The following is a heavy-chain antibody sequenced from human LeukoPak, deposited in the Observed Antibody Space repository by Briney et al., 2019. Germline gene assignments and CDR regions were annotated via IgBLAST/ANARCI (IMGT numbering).Heavy chain of an antibody. J-gene: IGHJ3*02. CDR2: ISYDGSNK. CDR3: ARSGGSSWYSGAFDI. D-gene: IGHD6-13*01. CDR1: GFTFSSYA. V-gene: IGHV3-30-3*01. Sequence: GGSLRLSCAASGFTFSSYAMHWVRQAPGKGLEWVAVISYDGSNKYYADSVKGRFTISRDNSKNTLYLQMNSLRAEDTAVYYCARSGGSSWYSGAFDIWAKGQWSPSPQ.